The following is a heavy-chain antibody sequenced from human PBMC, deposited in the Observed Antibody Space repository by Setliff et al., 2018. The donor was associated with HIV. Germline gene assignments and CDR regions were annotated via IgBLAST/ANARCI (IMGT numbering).Heavy chain of an antibody. D-gene: IGHD3-22*01. CDR3: AREPTYYYDSSGPHDALDV. Sequence: GGSLRLSCVASGFIFNNYAMHWVRQAPGKGLEWVSVISYDGNVKYYADSVKGRFTISRDNSKNTLYLQVSRLRAEDTAVYYCAREPTYYYDSSGPHDALDVWGLGTKVTVSS. CDR2: ISYDGNVK. J-gene: IGHJ3*01. V-gene: IGHV3-30*04. CDR1: GFIFNNYA.